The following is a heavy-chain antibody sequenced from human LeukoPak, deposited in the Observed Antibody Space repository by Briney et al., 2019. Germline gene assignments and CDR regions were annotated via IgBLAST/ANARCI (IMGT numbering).Heavy chain of an antibody. CDR2: IWYDGSNK. V-gene: IGHV3-33*06. CDR3: AKEGYSSGWYYYYYMDV. CDR1: GFTFSSYG. J-gene: IGHJ6*03. D-gene: IGHD6-19*01. Sequence: GRSLRLSCAASGFTFSSYGMHWVRQAPGKGLEWVAVIWYDGSNKYYADSVKGRFPISRDNSKNTLYLQMNSLRAEDTAVYYCAKEGYSSGWYYYYYMDVWGKGTTVTVSS.